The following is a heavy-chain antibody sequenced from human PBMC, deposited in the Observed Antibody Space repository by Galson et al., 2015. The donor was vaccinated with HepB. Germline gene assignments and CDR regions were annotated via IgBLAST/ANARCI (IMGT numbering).Heavy chain of an antibody. Sequence: SVKVSCKASGYTFTGYYMHWVRQAPGQGLEWMGWINPNSGGTNYAQKFQGRVTMTRDTSISTAYMELSRLRSDDTAVYYCARDKEGDTAMVTAYWGQGTLVTVSS. J-gene: IGHJ4*02. CDR1: GYTFTGYY. CDR3: ARDKEGDTAMVTAY. D-gene: IGHD5-18*01. V-gene: IGHV1-2*02. CDR2: INPNSGGT.